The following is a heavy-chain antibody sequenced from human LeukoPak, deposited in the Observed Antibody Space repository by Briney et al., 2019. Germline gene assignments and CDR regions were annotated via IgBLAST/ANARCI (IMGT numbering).Heavy chain of an antibody. CDR3: AREAGMDAPFDP. J-gene: IGHJ5*02. CDR2: IWYDGSNQ. Sequence: GRSLRLSCAASGFTFSSYGMHWVRQAPGKGLEWVAVIWYDGSNQYYADSVKGRFTISRDNSKNTLYLQMNSLTAEDTAVYYCAREAGMDAPFDPWGQGTLVTVSS. D-gene: IGHD1-14*01. V-gene: IGHV3-33*01. CDR1: GFTFSSYG.